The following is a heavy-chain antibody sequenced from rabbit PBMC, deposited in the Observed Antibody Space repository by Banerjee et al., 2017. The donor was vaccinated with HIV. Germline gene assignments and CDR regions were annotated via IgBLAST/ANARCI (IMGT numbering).Heavy chain of an antibody. D-gene: IGHD2-1*01. CDR1: GFSFSSTYY. CDR2: IDAGSSGNT. V-gene: IGHV1S40*01. J-gene: IGHJ4*01. Sequence: QSLEESGGDLVKPGASLTLTCTASGFSFSSTYYMCWVRQAPGKGLEWIACIDAGSSGNTYYASWAKGRFTISKTSSTTVTLQMTSLTAADTATYFCARRLNDDYDNLNLWGPGTLVTVS. CDR3: ARRLNDDYDNLNL.